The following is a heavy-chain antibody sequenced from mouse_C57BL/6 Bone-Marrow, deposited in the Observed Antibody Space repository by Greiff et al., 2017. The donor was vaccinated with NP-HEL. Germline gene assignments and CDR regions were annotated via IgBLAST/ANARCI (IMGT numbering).Heavy chain of an antibody. D-gene: IGHD1-1*01. CDR3: ARSGGFCSSYDY. V-gene: IGHV1-82*01. CDR2: IYPGDGDT. CDR1: GYAFSSSW. Sequence: QVQLQQSGPELVKPGASVKISRKASGYAFSSSWMNWVKQRPGKGLEWIGRIYPGDGDTNYNGKFKGKATLTADKSSSTAYMQLSSLTSEDSAVYFCARSGGFCSSYDYWGQGTTLTVSS. J-gene: IGHJ2*01.